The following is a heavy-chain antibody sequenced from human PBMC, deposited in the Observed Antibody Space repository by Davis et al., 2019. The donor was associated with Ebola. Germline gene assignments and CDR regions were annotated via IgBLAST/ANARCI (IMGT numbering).Heavy chain of an antibody. CDR3: AKHIVATITGFDY. CDR2: ISYDGSNE. Sequence: LSLTCAASGFTFSSYWMTWVRQPPGKGLEWVAFISYDGSNEYYADSVKGRFTISRDNSKNTLYLQMNSLRAEDTAVYYCAKHIVATITGFDYWGQGTLVTVSS. J-gene: IGHJ4*02. CDR1: GFTFSSYW. D-gene: IGHD5-12*01. V-gene: IGHV3-30*18.